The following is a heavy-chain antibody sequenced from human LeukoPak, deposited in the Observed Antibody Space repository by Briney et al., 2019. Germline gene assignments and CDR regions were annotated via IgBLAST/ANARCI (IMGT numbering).Heavy chain of an antibody. J-gene: IGHJ4*02. Sequence: GGSLRLSCAASGFTFRNYVIHWVRQAPGKGLEWVAVTSSDLNVKLYADSVKGRFTISRDNSRSTLYMQMNSLRPEDTAIYYCAREGYYGSGSPPSLYFDYWGQGTLVTVSS. CDR3: AREGYYGSGSPPSLYFDY. D-gene: IGHD3-10*01. CDR2: TSSDLNVK. V-gene: IGHV3-30*03. CDR1: GFTFRNYV.